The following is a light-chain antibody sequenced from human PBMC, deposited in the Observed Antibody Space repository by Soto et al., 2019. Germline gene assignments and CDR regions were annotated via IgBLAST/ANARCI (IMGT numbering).Light chain of an antibody. J-gene: IGLJ3*02. CDR2: EDI. Sequence: QSVLTQPASVSGSPGQSITISCTGTSSDVGSYNLVSWYQQHPGTAPKLMIYEDIKRASGVSNRFSGSTSGITASLPISVLQAEDEADYYCCSYAGSTTWVFGGGTKLTVL. V-gene: IGLV2-23*01. CDR1: SSDVGSYNL. CDR3: CSYAGSTTWV.